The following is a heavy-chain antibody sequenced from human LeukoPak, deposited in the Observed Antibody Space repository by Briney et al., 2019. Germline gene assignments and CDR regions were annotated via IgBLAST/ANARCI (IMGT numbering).Heavy chain of an antibody. CDR2: IYYSGTT. CDR3: ARGGASSIPFDP. Sequence: SETLSLTCTVSGGSISSYYWSWIRQPPGKGLEWIGYIYYSGTTNSNPSLKSRVTISVDTSKNQFSLKLSSVTAAETAVYYCARGGASSIPFDPWGQGTLVTVSS. D-gene: IGHD2-2*01. J-gene: IGHJ5*02. CDR1: GGSISSYY. V-gene: IGHV4-59*01.